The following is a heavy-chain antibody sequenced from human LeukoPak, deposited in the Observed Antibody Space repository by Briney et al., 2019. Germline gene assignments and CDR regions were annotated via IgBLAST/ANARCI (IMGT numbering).Heavy chain of an antibody. V-gene: IGHV4-4*07. CDR3: ARVRTFCSGGSCSPWFDP. CDR1: GGSISSFY. Sequence: SETLSLTCSVSGGSISSFYWSWIRQPAGKGLEWIGRIYSSGRTNYNPSLKSRVTMSLDTSRNQFSLRLSSVTAADTAVYFCARVRTFCSGGSCSPWFDPWGQGTLVTVSS. D-gene: IGHD2-15*01. J-gene: IGHJ5*02. CDR2: IYSSGRT.